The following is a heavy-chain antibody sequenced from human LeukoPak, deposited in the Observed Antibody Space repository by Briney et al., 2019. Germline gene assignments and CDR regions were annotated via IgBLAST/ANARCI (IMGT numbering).Heavy chain of an antibody. J-gene: IGHJ5*02. D-gene: IGHD3-3*01. CDR1: GYTFTSYG. CDR3: ARAPYDFWSGNNWFDP. CDR2: ISAYNGNT. V-gene: IGHV1-18*01. Sequence: GASVKVSCKASGYTFTSYGISWLRQAPGQGLEWMGWISAYNGNTNYAQKLQGRVTMTTDTSTSTAYMELRSLRSDDTAVYYCARAPYDFWSGNNWFDPWGQGTLVTVSS.